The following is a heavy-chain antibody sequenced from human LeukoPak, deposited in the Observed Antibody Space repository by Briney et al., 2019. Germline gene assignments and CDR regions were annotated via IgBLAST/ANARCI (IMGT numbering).Heavy chain of an antibody. J-gene: IGHJ4*02. V-gene: IGHV1-46*01. CDR3: ARSGVVLWFGETNYFDY. Sequence: GASVKVSCKASGYTFTSYHMHWVRQAPGQGLEWMGIINPSGGSTSYAQKFQGRVTMTRDTSTSTVYMELSSLRSEDTAVYYCARSGVVLWFGETNYFDYWGQGTLVTVSS. D-gene: IGHD3-10*01. CDR1: GYTFTSYH. CDR2: INPSGGST.